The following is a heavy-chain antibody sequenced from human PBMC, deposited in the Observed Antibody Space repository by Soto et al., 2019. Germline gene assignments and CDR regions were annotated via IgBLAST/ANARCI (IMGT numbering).Heavy chain of an antibody. CDR1: GFTFDDYG. CDR3: ARDVGDYVSSDY. D-gene: IGHD4-17*01. V-gene: IGHV3-20*04. CDR2: INWNGGTT. J-gene: IGHJ4*02. Sequence: EVQLVESGGGVVRPGGSLRLSCAASGFTFDDYGMSWVRQAPGKGLEWVSGINWNGGTTGYADSVKGRFTISRDNAKNSLDLQMTSLRAEDTALYYCARDVGDYVSSDYWCQGTLVTVSS.